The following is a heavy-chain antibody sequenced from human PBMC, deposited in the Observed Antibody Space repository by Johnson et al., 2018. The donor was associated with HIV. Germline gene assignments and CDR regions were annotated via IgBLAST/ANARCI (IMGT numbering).Heavy chain of an antibody. CDR1: GFTFSDHY. J-gene: IGHJ3*02. Sequence: MQLVESGGGLDQPGGSLRLSCAASGFTFSDHYMDWVRQAPGKGLEWVGRTRNKANSYTTEYAASVKGRFTISRDDSKSITFLQMDSLKTEDTGMYYCTGGRDLRAFDIWGQGTMVTVSS. CDR2: TRNKANSYTT. V-gene: IGHV3-72*01. CDR3: TGGRDLRAFDI. D-gene: IGHD2-21*02.